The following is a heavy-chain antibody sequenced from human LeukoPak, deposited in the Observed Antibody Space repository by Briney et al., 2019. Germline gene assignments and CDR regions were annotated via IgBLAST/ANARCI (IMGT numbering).Heavy chain of an antibody. D-gene: IGHD2-8*01. CDR2: IISDETTT. CDR1: GFTFSSYW. J-gene: IGHJ3*02. V-gene: IGHV3-74*01. Sequence: GGSLRLSCAASGFTFSSYWMHWVRQAPGKSLVWVSRIISDETTTIYADSVRGRFTISRDNARNTLFLQMNSLRDEDTAVYYCATGLKTAFEIWGQGAVVTVSS. CDR3: ATGLKTAFEI.